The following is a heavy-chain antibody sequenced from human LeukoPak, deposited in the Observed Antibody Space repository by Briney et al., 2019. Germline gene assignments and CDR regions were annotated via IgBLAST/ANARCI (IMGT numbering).Heavy chain of an antibody. D-gene: IGHD2-8*01. Sequence: SETLSLTRAVYGGSFSGYYWSWIRQPPGKGLEWIGEINHSGSTNYNPSLKSRVTISVDTSKNQFSLKLSSVTAADTAVYYCARRPRMATRNFDYWGQGTLVTVSS. V-gene: IGHV4-34*01. J-gene: IGHJ4*02. CDR2: INHSGST. CDR1: GGSFSGYY. CDR3: ARRPRMATRNFDY.